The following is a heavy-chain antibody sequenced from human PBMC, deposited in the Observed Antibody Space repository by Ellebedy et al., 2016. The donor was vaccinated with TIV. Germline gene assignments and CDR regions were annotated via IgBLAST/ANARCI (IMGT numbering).Heavy chain of an antibody. J-gene: IGHJ4*02. CDR2: IYHSGST. Sequence: SETLSLXXTVSGYSISSGYYWGWIRQPPGKGLEWIGSIYHSGSTYYNPSLKSRVTISVDTSKNQFSLKLSSVTAADTAVYYCARARGLDYWGQGTLVTVSS. V-gene: IGHV4-38-2*02. CDR3: ARARGLDY. CDR1: GYSISSGYY.